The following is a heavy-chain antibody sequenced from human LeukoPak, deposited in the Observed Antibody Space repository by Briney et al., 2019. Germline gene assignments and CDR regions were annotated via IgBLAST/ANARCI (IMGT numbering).Heavy chain of an antibody. D-gene: IGHD3-22*01. CDR1: GFTFSSYS. V-gene: IGHV3-21*01. J-gene: IGHJ4*02. Sequence: GGSLRLSCAASGFTFSSYSMNWVRQAPGKGLEWVSSISSSSSYIYYADSVKGRFTISRDNAKNSLYLQMNSLRAEDTAVYYCARDLNYYDSSGYYSYFDYWGQGTLVTVSS. CDR2: ISSSSSYI. CDR3: ARDLNYYDSSGYYSYFDY.